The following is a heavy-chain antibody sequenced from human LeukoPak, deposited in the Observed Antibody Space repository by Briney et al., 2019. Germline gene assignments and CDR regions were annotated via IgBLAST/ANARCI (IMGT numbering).Heavy chain of an antibody. Sequence: GGSLRLSCAASGFTFSSYSMNWVRQAPGKGLEWVSYISSSSSTIYYADSVKGRFTISRDNAKNPLYLQMNSLRAEDTAVYYCARDVYGMDVWGQGTTVTVSS. CDR3: ARDVYGMDV. CDR2: ISSSSSTI. CDR1: GFTFSSYS. J-gene: IGHJ6*02. V-gene: IGHV3-48*04.